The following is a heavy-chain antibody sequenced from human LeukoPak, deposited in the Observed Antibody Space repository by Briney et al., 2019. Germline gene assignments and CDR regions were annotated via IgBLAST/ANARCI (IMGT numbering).Heavy chain of an antibody. J-gene: IGHJ4*02. CDR2: IWYDGSNK. D-gene: IGHD5-12*01. CDR3: AKTSRVNSAYDSPFDY. CDR1: GFTFSSYG. V-gene: IGHV3-33*06. Sequence: QPGGSLRLSCAASGFTFSSYGMNWVRQAPGKGLEWVAVIWYDGSNKYYADSVKGRFTISRDNSKNTLHLQMNSLRAEDTAIYYCAKTSRVNSAYDSPFDYWGQGTLVTVSS.